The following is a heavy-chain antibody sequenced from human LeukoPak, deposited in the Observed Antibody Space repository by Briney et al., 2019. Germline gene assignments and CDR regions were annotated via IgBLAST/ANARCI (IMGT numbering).Heavy chain of an antibody. Sequence: GGSLRLSCAASGFTVSSNYMSWVRQAPGKGLEWVANIKQDGSEKYYVDSVKGRFTISRDNAKNSLYLQMNSLRAEDTAVYYCARGGSYYADAFDIWGQGTMVTVSS. V-gene: IGHV3-7*01. CDR3: ARGGSYYADAFDI. J-gene: IGHJ3*02. D-gene: IGHD1-26*01. CDR1: GFTVSSNY. CDR2: IKQDGSEK.